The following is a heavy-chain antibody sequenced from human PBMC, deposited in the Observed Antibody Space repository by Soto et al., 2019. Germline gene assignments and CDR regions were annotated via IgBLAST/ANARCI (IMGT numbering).Heavy chain of an antibody. CDR3: AGGGVRGVITRTRDYYGMDV. D-gene: IGHD3-10*01. V-gene: IGHV5-51*01. Sequence: PGEFLKISCKGSGYSFTSYWIGWVRQMPGKGLERMGIIYPGDSDTRYSPSFQGQVTISADKSISTAYLQWSSLKASDTAMYYCAGGGVRGVITRTRDYYGMDVWGQGTTVTVSS. CDR2: IYPGDSDT. CDR1: GYSFTSYW. J-gene: IGHJ6*02.